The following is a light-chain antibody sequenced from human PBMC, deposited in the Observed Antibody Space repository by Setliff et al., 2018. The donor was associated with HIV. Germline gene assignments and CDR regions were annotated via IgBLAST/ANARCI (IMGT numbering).Light chain of an antibody. CDR3: SSYTSTSPLV. CDR1: SSDVGGHNY. V-gene: IGLV2-14*01. CDR2: EVS. J-gene: IGLJ1*01. Sequence: QSALTQPASVSGSPGQSITISCTGTSSDVGGHNYVSWYQQHPGKVPKLMIYEVSNRPSGVSNRFSASKSGNTASLTISGLQAEDEADYYCSSYTSTSPLVFGTGTKVTVL.